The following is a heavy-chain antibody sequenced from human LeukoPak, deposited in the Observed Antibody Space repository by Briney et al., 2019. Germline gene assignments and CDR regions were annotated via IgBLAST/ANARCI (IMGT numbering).Heavy chain of an antibody. Sequence: PGRSLRLSCAASGFTFSSYAMNWVRQVPGKGLEWVAAIRVSASKTYYADSVKGRFTISRDNSENTLYLQMNTLRAEDTAIYYCAKVGYCSGDKCYSYCDYWGQGTLVTVSS. V-gene: IGHV3-23*01. CDR1: GFTFSSYA. D-gene: IGHD2-15*01. J-gene: IGHJ4*02. CDR2: IRVSASKT. CDR3: AKVGYCSGDKCYSYCDY.